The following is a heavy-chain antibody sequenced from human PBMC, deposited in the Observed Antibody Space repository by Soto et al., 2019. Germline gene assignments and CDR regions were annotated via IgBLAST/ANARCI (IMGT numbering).Heavy chain of an antibody. CDR3: ARDPGTGSGYYYGYFQR. CDR2: IHSDGTT. J-gene: IGHJ1*01. CDR1: GVTVSTNC. D-gene: IGHD3-22*01. Sequence: PGGSLILSCVTSGVTVSTNCMSWVRQAPGKGRVWVSVIHSDGTTSYTDSVKGRFTIPRDNSKNTVFLQMNRLRVDDTAIYFCARDPGTGSGYYYGYFQRWGQGTLVTVSS. V-gene: IGHV3-53*01.